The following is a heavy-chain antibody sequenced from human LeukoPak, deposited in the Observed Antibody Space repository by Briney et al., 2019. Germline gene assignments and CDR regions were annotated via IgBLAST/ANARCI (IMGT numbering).Heavy chain of an antibody. CDR2: MNPSGGST. CDR1: GYTFTNYF. D-gene: IGHD6-13*01. J-gene: IGHJ4*02. Sequence: ASVKVSCKASGYTFTNYFMHWVRQAPGQGRVWMGIMNPSGGSTSYAQKFQGRVTMTRDTSTSTVYMELSSLRSEDTAVYYCARGGSSSSPFFDYWGQGTLVSVSS. V-gene: IGHV1-46*01. CDR3: ARGGSSSSPFFDY.